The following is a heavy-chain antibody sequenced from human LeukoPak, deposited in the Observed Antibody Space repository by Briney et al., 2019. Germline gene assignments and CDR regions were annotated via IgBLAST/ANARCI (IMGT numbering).Heavy chain of an antibody. V-gene: IGHV4-59*01. CDR3: ATGETGSTLGGY. J-gene: IGHJ4*02. D-gene: IGHD1-1*01. CDR2: IYDNGNT. Sequence: PSETLSLTCTVSGGPLSAYYWTWIREPPGKGLEWIGYIYDNGNTNYSPSLKSRVTISVDTSKNQFSLKLTSVTAADTAVYYCATGETGSTLGGYWGQGTLVTVSS. CDR1: GGPLSAYY.